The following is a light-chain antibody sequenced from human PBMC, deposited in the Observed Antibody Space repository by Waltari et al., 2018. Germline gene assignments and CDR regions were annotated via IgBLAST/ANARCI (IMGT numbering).Light chain of an antibody. J-gene: IGKJ2*01. V-gene: IGKV3-11*01. CDR3: QQRSNPPAYT. CDR2: DAS. Sequence: TVFTQSPATLSLSPGERATLSCRASQSFGRSLAWYQQKPSKPPRLPLFDASIMATGIPARFGGSGSGTDCTLTISSLEPEDLAVYYWQQRSNPPAYTFGQGTKVEIK. CDR1: QSFGRS.